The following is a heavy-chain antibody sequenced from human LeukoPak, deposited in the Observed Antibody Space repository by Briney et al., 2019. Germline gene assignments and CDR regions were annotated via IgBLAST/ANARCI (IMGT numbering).Heavy chain of an antibody. CDR2: INWNGGST. Sequence: GGSLRLSCAASGFTFDDYGMSWVCQAPGKGLEWVSGINWNGGSTGYADSVKGRFTISRDNAKNSLYLQMNSLRAEDTALYYCARDLRHPDAFDIWGQGTMVTVSS. CDR3: ARDLRHPDAFDI. CDR1: GFTFDDYG. D-gene: IGHD6-25*01. J-gene: IGHJ3*02. V-gene: IGHV3-20*04.